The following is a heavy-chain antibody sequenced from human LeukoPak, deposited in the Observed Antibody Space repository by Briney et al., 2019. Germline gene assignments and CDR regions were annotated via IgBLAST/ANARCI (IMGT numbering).Heavy chain of an antibody. D-gene: IGHD1-1*01. V-gene: IGHV3-53*01. CDR1: GFTVSRNY. CDR3: ARDLEGYFDY. J-gene: IGHJ4*02. CDR2: IYAGGTT. Sequence: GGSLRLSCAAYGFTVSRNYMSWVRQAPGRGLEWVSVIYAGGTTYYADSVKGRFTISRDDSKNTLYLQMNRLTAEDTAVYYCARDLEGYFDYWGQGTLVTVSS.